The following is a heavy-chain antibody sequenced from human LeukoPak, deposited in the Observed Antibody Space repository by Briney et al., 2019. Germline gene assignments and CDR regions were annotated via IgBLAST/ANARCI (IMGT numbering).Heavy chain of an antibody. Sequence: GESLKISCKGSGYSFTSYWIGWVRQMPGKGLEWMGIIYPGDSDTRSSPSFQGQVTISADKSISTAYLQWSSLKASDTAMYYCATRAGYSGYDFHYWGQGTLVTVSS. J-gene: IGHJ4*02. CDR1: GYSFTSYW. D-gene: IGHD5-12*01. CDR3: ATRAGYSGYDFHY. V-gene: IGHV5-51*01. CDR2: IYPGDSDT.